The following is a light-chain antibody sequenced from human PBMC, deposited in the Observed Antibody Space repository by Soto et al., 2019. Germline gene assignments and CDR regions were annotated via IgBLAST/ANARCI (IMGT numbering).Light chain of an antibody. CDR3: QQFDSSPVT. CDR1: QSVNAKY. V-gene: IGKV3-20*01. Sequence: IVLTQSPDTLSLSPGDRATLSCGASQSVNAKYLAWYQQRPGQPPRLLIYAASRRAAGIPERFSAGGSETKFTLTISSLEPEDFAVYYCQQFDSSPVTFGQGTNVEIK. CDR2: AAS. J-gene: IGKJ2*01.